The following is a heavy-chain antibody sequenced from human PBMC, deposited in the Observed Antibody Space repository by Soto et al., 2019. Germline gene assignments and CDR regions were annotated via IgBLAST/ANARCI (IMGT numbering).Heavy chain of an antibody. CDR2: IWYDGSNK. V-gene: IGHV3-33*01. Sequence: GGSLRLSCAASGFTFSSYGMHWVRQAPGKGLEWVAVIWYDGSNKYYADSVKGRFTISRDNSKNTLYLQMNSLRAEDTAVYYCASEHYPRDYYDILTGYYKDYYYYGMDVWGQGTTVTVSS. J-gene: IGHJ6*02. CDR1: GFTFSSYG. D-gene: IGHD3-9*01. CDR3: ASEHYPRDYYDILTGYYKDYYYYGMDV.